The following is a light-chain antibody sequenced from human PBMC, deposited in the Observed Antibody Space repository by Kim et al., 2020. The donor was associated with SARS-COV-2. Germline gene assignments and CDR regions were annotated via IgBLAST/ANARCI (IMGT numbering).Light chain of an antibody. CDR2: GAS. J-gene: IGKJ4*01. CDR3: QQYDRSPESS. V-gene: IGKV3-20*01. Sequence: PGEGATLSCRASQSVGSIFVAWYQQKPGQAPRLLIYGASTRATGIPDRFSGSGSGTDFTLTISRLEPEDFAVYYCQQYDRSPESSFGGGTKVDIK. CDR1: QSVGSIF.